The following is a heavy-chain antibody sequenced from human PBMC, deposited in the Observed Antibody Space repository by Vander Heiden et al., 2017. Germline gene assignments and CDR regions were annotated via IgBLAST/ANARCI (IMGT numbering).Heavy chain of an antibody. CDR3: ARESVLLWFGELL. J-gene: IGHJ4*02. D-gene: IGHD3-10*01. CDR2: INHSGST. Sequence: QVQLQQWCAGLFMPSETLSLTCAVHGGSFSGYYWSWIRQPPGKGLEWIGEINHSGSTNYNPSLKSRVTISVDTSKNQFSLKLSSVTAADTAVYYCARESVLLWFGELLWGQGTLVTVSS. V-gene: IGHV4-34*01. CDR1: GGSFSGYY.